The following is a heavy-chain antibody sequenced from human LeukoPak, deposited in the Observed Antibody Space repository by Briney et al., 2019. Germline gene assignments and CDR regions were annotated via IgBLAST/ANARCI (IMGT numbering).Heavy chain of an antibody. J-gene: IGHJ4*02. D-gene: IGHD6-19*01. CDR3: AKDSKGYSSGWDLDY. CDR1: IFSFDLYG. CDR2: ISGSGDNT. Sequence: GGSLGLSCEASIFSFDLYGMTWIRQAPGKGLEWVSTISGSGDNTYYADSVKGRFTISRDNSKNTLYLQMNSLRAEDTALYYCAKDSKGYSSGWDLDYWGQGTLVTVSS. V-gene: IGHV3-23*01.